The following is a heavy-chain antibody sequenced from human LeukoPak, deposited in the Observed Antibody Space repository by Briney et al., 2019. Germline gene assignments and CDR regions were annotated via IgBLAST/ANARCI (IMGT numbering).Heavy chain of an antibody. Sequence: SETLSLTCTVSGYSISSGYYWGWIRQPPGMGLEWIGNIYHSGSTYYNPSLKSRVTISLDTSKNQFSLKLSSVTAADTAVYYCARKDPGYSGYSDFDYWGQGTLVTVSS. CDR2: IYHSGST. J-gene: IGHJ4*02. D-gene: IGHD5-12*01. CDR3: ARKDPGYSGYSDFDY. CDR1: GYSISSGYY. V-gene: IGHV4-38-2*02.